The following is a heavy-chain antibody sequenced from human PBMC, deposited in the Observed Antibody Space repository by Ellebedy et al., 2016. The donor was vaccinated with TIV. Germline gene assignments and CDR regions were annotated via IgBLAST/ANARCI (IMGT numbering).Heavy chain of an antibody. D-gene: IGHD3-3*01. CDR2: ISYDGSNK. J-gene: IGHJ6*03. V-gene: IGHV3-30*18. CDR1: GFTFNNYG. CDR3: AKGGGTTIFGVVRGDYYHMDV. Sequence: GGSLRLSXATSGFTFNNYGIHWVRQAPGKGLEWVAVISYDGSNKYYADSVKGRFSISRDNSKNTLYLQMNSLIPEDKAVYYCAKGGGTTIFGVVRGDYYHMDVWGKGTTVTVSS.